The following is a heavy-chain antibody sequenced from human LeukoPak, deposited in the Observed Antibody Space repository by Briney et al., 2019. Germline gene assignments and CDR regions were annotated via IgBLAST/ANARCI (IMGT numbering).Heavy chain of an antibody. J-gene: IGHJ4*01. CDR1: GLTVSSYA. V-gene: IGHV3-23*01. CDR3: AKYTSGTSYRGLDQ. CDR2: IIGSAANT. D-gene: IGHD3-10*01. Sequence: GGSLRLSCGPSGLTVSSYAMSWVRQAPGKGLEWASTIIGSAANTYYADSVKGRFTISRDDSKNTVYLQMNSLRAEDTAVYSCAKYTSGTSYRGLDQWGHGTLVTVSS.